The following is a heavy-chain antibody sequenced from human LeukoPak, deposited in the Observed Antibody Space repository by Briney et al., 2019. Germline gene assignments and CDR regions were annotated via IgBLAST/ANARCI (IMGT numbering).Heavy chain of an antibody. Sequence: GASVKVSCKASGGTFSSYAISWVRQAPGQGLEWMGGIIPIFGTANYAQKFQGRVTITADKSTSTAYMELSSLRSEDTAVYYCAEEDLYYYYMDVWGKGTTVTVSS. V-gene: IGHV1-69*06. CDR1: GGTFSSYA. J-gene: IGHJ6*03. CDR2: IIPIFGTA. CDR3: AEEDLYYYYMDV.